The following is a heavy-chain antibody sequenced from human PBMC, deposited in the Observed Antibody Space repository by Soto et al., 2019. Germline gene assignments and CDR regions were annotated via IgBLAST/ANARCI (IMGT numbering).Heavy chain of an antibody. V-gene: IGHV3-7*01. Sequence: GGTLRLSCAGSGVTFSSNCMSWVRQAPGKGLEWVANIKPDGSEKSYVDSVRGRFTISRDNAKNSLYLQMNSLRADDTAIYYCDRNENWGQGTSVTVSS. CDR1: GVTFSSNC. CDR2: IKPDGSEK. CDR3: DRNEN. J-gene: IGHJ6*02.